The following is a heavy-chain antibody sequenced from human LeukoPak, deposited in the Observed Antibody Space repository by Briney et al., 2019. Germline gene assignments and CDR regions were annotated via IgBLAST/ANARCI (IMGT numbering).Heavy chain of an antibody. CDR1: GFTFDDYA. J-gene: IGHJ4*02. CDR2: ISWNSGSI. Sequence: GGSLRLSCAASGFTFDDYAMRWVRQAPGKGLEWISGISWNSGSIGYADSVKGRFTISRDNAKNSLYLQMNSLRAEDTALYYCAKDSYSSGWYDWDYWGQGTLVTVSS. V-gene: IGHV3-9*01. CDR3: AKDSYSSGWYDWDY. D-gene: IGHD6-19*01.